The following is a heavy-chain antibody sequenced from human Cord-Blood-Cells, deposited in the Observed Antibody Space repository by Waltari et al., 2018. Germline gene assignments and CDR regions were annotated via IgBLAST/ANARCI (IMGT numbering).Heavy chain of an antibody. Sequence: QLQLQESGPGLVKPSETLSLTCTVSGGSISSSSYYWGWIRQPPGKGLEWIVSIYYSGSTYYNPSLKSRVTISVDTSKNQFSLKLSSVTAADTAVYYCARSANDFWSGYYFDYWGQGTLVTVSS. V-gene: IGHV4-39*01. D-gene: IGHD3-3*01. CDR2: IYYSGST. CDR3: ARSANDFWSGYYFDY. J-gene: IGHJ4*02. CDR1: GGSISSSSYY.